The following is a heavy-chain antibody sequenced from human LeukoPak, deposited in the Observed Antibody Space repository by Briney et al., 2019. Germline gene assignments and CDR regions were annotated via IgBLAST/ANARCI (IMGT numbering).Heavy chain of an antibody. CDR3: ARRTYCSSTSCYTGNYYMDV. Sequence: GESLKISCKGSRYSFTSYWIGWVRQMPGKGLEWMGIIYPGDSDTRYSPSFQGQVTISADKSISTAYLQWSSLKASDTAMYYCARRTYCSSTSCYTGNYYMDVWGKGTTVTVSS. D-gene: IGHD2-2*02. V-gene: IGHV5-51*01. CDR2: IYPGDSDT. J-gene: IGHJ6*03. CDR1: RYSFTSYW.